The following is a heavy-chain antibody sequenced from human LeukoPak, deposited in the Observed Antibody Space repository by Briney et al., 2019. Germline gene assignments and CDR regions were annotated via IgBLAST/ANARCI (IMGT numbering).Heavy chain of an antibody. D-gene: IGHD3-16*01. V-gene: IGHV4-34*01. CDR1: GGSLSGYY. Sequence: SETLSLTCAVYGGSLSGYYWSWIRQPPGKGLEWIGEINHSGSTYYNPSLKSRVTISVDTSKNQFSLKLNSVTAADTAVYYCARHYGPWGQGTLVTVSS. CDR2: INHSGST. CDR3: ARHYGP. J-gene: IGHJ5*02.